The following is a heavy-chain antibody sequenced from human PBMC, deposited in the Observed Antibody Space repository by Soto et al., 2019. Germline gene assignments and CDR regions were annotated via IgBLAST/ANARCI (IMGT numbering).Heavy chain of an antibody. CDR3: ARSQGSSTSLDIYYYYYSGMDV. J-gene: IGHJ6*02. D-gene: IGHD2-2*01. CDR2: IIPIPGTA. V-gene: IGHV1-69*01. Sequence: QVQLVQSGAEVKKPGSSVKVSCKASGGTFGSYAISWVRQAPGQGLERMGGIIPIPGTANYAQKFQSRVTIAADESTSTADVELSRLRSEETAVYYCARSQGSSTSLDIYYYYYSGMDVWGQGTTVTVSS. CDR1: GGTFGSYA.